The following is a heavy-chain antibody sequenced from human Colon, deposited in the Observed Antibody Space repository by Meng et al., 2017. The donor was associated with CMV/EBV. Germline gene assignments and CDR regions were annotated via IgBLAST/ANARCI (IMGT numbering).Heavy chain of an antibody. D-gene: IGHD2-8*01. J-gene: IGHJ4*02. CDR2: TNEDGSDK. CDR3: ASTGPLYGLYFCY. CDR1: GSSFSNSW. Sequence: GESLKISRAASGSSFSNSWMIWVRRAPGKGLEWVAKTNEDGSDKYYVDSVKGRFTIFRDNAKNSVYLQMNSLRAEDTAVYYCASTGPLYGLYFCYWGQGTLVTVSS. V-gene: IGHV3-7*01.